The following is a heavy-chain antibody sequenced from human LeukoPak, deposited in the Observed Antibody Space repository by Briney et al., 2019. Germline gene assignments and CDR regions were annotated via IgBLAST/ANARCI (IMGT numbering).Heavy chain of an antibody. J-gene: IGHJ4*02. D-gene: IGHD2-21*01. V-gene: IGHV3-23*01. CDR3: AKGTDTCGRQNFDI. CDR1: GFSFTSYA. CDR2: ITSSGDGT. Sequence: GGSLRLSCEASGFSFTSYAIHWVRQAPGKGLEWVSSITSSGDGTFYTDSLSGRFTISRDNAKKAVFLQMKSLKRGDSALYYCAKGTDTCGRQNFDIWGQGTLVTVSS.